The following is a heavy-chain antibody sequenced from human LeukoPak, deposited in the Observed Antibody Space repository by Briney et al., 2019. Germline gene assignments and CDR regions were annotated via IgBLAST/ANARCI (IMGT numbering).Heavy chain of an antibody. D-gene: IGHD6-13*01. J-gene: IGHJ6*02. CDR1: GGSISSYY. Sequence: SETLSLTCTVSGGSISSYYWSWIRQPAGKGLEWIGRIYTSGSTNYNPSLKSRVTMSVDTSRNQFSLKLSSVTAADTAVYYCASTYSSNGMDVWGQGTTVTVSS. V-gene: IGHV4-4*07. CDR3: ASTYSSNGMDV. CDR2: IYTSGST.